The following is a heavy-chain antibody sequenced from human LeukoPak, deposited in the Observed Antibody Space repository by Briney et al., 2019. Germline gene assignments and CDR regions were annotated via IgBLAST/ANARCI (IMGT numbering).Heavy chain of an antibody. CDR3: ARILDSAWGELGY. D-gene: IGHD6-19*01. J-gene: IGHJ4*02. CDR2: IKQDGSEK. CDR1: GFTFSSYW. Sequence: GGSLRLSCAASGFTFSSYWMSWVRQAPGKGLEWVANIKQDGSEKYYVDSVKGRFTISRDNAKNSLYLQMNSLRAEDTAVYYCARILDSAWGELGYWGQGTLVTVSS. V-gene: IGHV3-7*01.